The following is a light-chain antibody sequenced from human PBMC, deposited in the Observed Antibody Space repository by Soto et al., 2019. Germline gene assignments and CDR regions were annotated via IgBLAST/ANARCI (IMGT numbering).Light chain of an antibody. CDR3: SSYTGSSTLVI. J-gene: IGLJ2*01. CDR1: SSDVGGYNY. V-gene: IGLV2-14*01. CDR2: DVS. Sequence: QSALTQPASVSGSPGQSITISCTGTSSDVGGYNYVSWYQQHPGKAPKLMIYDVSNRPPGVPNRFSGSKSGNTASLTISGLQAEDEADYYCSSYTGSSTLVIFGGGTKLTVL.